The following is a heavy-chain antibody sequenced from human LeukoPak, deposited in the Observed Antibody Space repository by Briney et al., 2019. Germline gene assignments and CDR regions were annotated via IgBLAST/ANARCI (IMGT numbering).Heavy chain of an antibody. J-gene: IGHJ4*02. CDR2: IIPIFGTA. CDR3: AREWYSGSYDY. D-gene: IGHD1-26*01. V-gene: IGHV1-69*13. Sequence: GASVKVSCKASGYTFTNNYLHWVRQAPGQGLEWMGGIIPIFGTANYAQKFQGRVTITADESTSTAYMELSSLRSEDTAVYYCAREWYSGSYDYWGQGTLVTVSS. CDR1: GYTFTNNY.